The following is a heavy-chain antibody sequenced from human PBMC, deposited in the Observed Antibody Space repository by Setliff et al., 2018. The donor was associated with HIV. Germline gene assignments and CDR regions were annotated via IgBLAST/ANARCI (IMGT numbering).Heavy chain of an antibody. CDR2: ITPSGAT. CDR3: SNWNTTIDEDA. J-gene: IGHJ5*02. CDR1: GFTFSSYG. V-gene: IGHV4-34*08. Sequence: PGGSLRLSCAASGFTFSSYGMHWFRQPPGKGLEWIGEITPSGATNYLPSLKSRVTMSLDTSKNQFSLKMTSVTAADTALYYCSNWNTTIDEDAWGQGTLVTVSS. D-gene: IGHD1-1*01.